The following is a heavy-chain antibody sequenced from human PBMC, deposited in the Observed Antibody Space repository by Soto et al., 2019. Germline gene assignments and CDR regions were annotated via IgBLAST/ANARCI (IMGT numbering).Heavy chain of an antibody. J-gene: IGHJ4*02. CDR1: GFTFSSYA. CDR2: ISGSGGST. D-gene: IGHD5-12*01. CDR3: AKDTYSGYDWWFDY. V-gene: IGHV3-23*01. Sequence: GGSLRLSCAASGFTFSSYAMSWVRQAPGKGLEWVSAISGSGGSTYYADSVKGRFTISRDNSKNTLYLQMNSLRAEDTVVYYCAKDTYSGYDWWFDYWGQGTLVTVSS.